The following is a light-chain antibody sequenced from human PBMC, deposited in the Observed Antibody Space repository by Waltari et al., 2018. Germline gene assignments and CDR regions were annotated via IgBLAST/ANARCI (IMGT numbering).Light chain of an antibody. J-gene: IGLJ3*02. CDR3: SSYISSSTLEV. V-gene: IGLV2-14*03. CDR1: SSDVGGYLY. CDR2: DVS. Sequence: QSALTQPASVSGSPGQSITISCTGTSSDVGGYLYVSWYQQHPGKAPKLMIFDVSNRPSGVSNRFSGSKSGNTASLTISGLQAEDEADYYCSSYISSSTLEVFGGGTRLTVL.